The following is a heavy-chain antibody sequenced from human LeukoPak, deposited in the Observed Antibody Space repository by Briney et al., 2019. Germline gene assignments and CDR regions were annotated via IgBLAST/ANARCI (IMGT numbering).Heavy chain of an antibody. D-gene: IGHD6-13*01. CDR1: GYTFTGYY. Sequence: ASVKVSCKASGYTFTGYYMHWVRQAPGQGLEWMGRINPNSGGTNYAQKFQGRVTMTRDTSISTAYMELSWLRSDDTAVYYCARGLYSSSWYVDYWGQGTLVTVSS. J-gene: IGHJ4*02. CDR3: ARGLYSSSWYVDY. V-gene: IGHV1-2*06. CDR2: INPNSGGT.